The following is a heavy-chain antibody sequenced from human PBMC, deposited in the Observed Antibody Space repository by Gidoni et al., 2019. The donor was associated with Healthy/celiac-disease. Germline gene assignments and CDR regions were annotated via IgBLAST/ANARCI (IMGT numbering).Heavy chain of an antibody. D-gene: IGHD3-22*01. CDR3: ARDPDPYYYDSSGYWVERSRYFDL. Sequence: SGDYYWSWIRQPPGKGLEWIGYIYYSGSTYYNPSLKSRVTISVDTSKNQFSLKLSSVTAADTAVYYCARDPDPYYYDSSGYWVERSRYFDLWGRGTLVTVSS. J-gene: IGHJ2*01. V-gene: IGHV4-30-4*01. CDR2: IYYSGST. CDR1: SGDYY.